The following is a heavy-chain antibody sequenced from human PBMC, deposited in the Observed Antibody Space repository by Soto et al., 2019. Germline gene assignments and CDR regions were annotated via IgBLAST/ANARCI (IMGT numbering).Heavy chain of an antibody. CDR3: AKSCTRGRPDTVFFDY. CDR2: ISGSGGST. Sequence: PGGSLRLSCAASGFTFSSYAMSWVRQAPGKGLEWVSAISGSGGSTYYADSVKGRFTISRDNSKNTLYLQMNSLRAEDTAVYYCAKSCTRGRPDTVFFDYWGQGTLVTVSS. J-gene: IGHJ4*02. CDR1: GFTFSSYA. V-gene: IGHV3-23*01. D-gene: IGHD4-17*01.